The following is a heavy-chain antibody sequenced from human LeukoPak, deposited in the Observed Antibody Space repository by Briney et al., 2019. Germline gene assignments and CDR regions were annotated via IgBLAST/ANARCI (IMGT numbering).Heavy chain of an antibody. CDR1: GFTFSSYA. D-gene: IGHD3-22*01. Sequence: GGSLRLSCAASGFTFSSYAMHWVRQAPGKGLEWVAVISYDGSNKYYADSVKGRFTISRDNSENTLYLQMNSLRAEDTAVYYCAREGKYYYDSSGYPDYWGQGTLVTVSS. CDR3: AREGKYYYDSSGYPDY. V-gene: IGHV3-30*01. CDR2: ISYDGSNK. J-gene: IGHJ4*02.